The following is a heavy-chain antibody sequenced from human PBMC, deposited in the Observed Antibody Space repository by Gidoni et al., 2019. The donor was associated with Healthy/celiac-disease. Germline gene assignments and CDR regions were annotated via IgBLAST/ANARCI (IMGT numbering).Heavy chain of an antibody. CDR1: GFTFSSYE. D-gene: IGHD4-17*01. CDR3: ARSDYGDYRYYYYYGMDV. V-gene: IGHV3-48*03. Sequence: EVQLVESGGGLVQPGGSLRLSCAASGFTFSSYEMNWVRQASGKGLEWVSYISSSGSTIYYADSVKGRFTISRDNAKNSLYLQMNSLRAEDTAVYYCARSDYGDYRYYYYYGMDVWGQGTTVTVSS. CDR2: ISSSGSTI. J-gene: IGHJ6*02.